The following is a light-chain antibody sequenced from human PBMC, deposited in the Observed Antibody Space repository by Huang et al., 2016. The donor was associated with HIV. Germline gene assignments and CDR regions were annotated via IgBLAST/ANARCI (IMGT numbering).Light chain of an antibody. CDR3: QQYFNPLPIT. CDR1: QDISKS. Sequence: DIQMTQSPSSLSASVGDRVTITCRASQDISKSLAWYQQKPGKAPNLLLYAASRLESGIPSRFSGGGSGTIYTLTISILQPEDSAIYYCQQYFNPLPITFGQGTRLEI. J-gene: IGKJ5*01. V-gene: IGKV1-NL1*01. CDR2: AAS.